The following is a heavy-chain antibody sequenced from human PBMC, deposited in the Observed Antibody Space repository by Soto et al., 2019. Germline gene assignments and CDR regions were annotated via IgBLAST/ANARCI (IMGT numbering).Heavy chain of an antibody. CDR2: VDGSGAAP. V-gene: IGHV3-23*01. D-gene: IGHD3-9*01. Sequence: PGGSLRLSCATSGFTFINHAMTWVRQAPGKAPQWAATVDGSGAAPFYAESVKGRFTISRDNSKNTLYLQMNSLRAEDTAVYFCAKWEVFVTGHLATQSSLDSWGQGTLVTVSS. CDR1: GFTFINHA. J-gene: IGHJ4*02. CDR3: AKWEVFVTGHLATQSSLDS.